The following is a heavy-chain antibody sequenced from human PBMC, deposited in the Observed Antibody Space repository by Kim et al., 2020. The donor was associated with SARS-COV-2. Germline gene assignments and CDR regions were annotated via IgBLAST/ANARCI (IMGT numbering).Heavy chain of an antibody. J-gene: IGHJ4*02. CDR3: AKDLVVVTAIDY. Sequence: YADSVKGRFTISRDNTKNTLYLQMNSLRAADTAVYYCAKDLVVVTAIDYWGQGTLVTVS. D-gene: IGHD2-21*02. V-gene: IGHV3-23*01.